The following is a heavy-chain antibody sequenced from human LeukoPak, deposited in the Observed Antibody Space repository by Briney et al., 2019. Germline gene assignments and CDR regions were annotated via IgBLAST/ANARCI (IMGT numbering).Heavy chain of an antibody. CDR1: GFTFSNYW. D-gene: IGHD5-12*01. CDR2: INQDGSKE. V-gene: IGHV3-7*01. CDR3: VRDGGVSGYDLLDY. J-gene: IGHJ4*02. Sequence: PGGSLRLSCAASGFTFSNYWMTWVRHAPGKGLEWVANINQDGSKEYYMDSVKARFTISRDNAKKVLSLQMNSLRAEDTAVYYCVRDGGVSGYDLLDYWGQGNLVTVSS.